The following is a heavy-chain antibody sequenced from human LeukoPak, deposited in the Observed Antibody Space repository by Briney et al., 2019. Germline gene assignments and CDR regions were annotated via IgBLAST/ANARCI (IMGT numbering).Heavy chain of an antibody. J-gene: IGHJ3*02. V-gene: IGHV1-69*05. D-gene: IGHD5-24*01. CDR2: IIPIFGTA. Sequence: GASVKVSCKASGYTFSSYAISWVRQAPGQGLEWMGRIIPIFGTANYAQKFQGRVTITTDESTSTAYMELSSLRSEDTAVYYCARVVGRADGYNWLGGVRLGAFDIWGQGTMVTVSS. CDR3: ARVVGRADGYNWLGGVRLGAFDI. CDR1: GYTFSSYA.